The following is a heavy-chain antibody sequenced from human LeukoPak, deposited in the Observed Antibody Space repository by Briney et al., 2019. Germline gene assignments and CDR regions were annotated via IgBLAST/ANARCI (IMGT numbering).Heavy chain of an antibody. J-gene: IGHJ6*03. CDR1: GFTFSSCS. Sequence: GGSLRLSCAASGFTFSSCSMNWVRQAPGKGREWVSFISSSSSYIYYADSVKGRFTISRHNAKNSLYLQMNSLRAEDTAVYYCARDHDWDYMDVWGKGTTVTVSS. V-gene: IGHV3-21*01. D-gene: IGHD3-9*01. CDR3: ARDHDWDYMDV. CDR2: ISSSSSYI.